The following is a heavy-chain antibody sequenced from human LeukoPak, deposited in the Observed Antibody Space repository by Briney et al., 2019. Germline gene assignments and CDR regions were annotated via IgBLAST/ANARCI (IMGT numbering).Heavy chain of an antibody. CDR1: GFSFNTYW. D-gene: IGHD2-2*01. V-gene: IGHV5-51*01. Sequence: GESLKISCKGSGFSFNTYWIGWVRQMPGKGLEWMGFIYAGDSDTRYSPSFQGQVTISVDKSISTAYLQWSSLKASDTAMYYCARRQGCSNTACPPDYWGQGTLVTVSS. CDR2: IYAGDSDT. J-gene: IGHJ4*02. CDR3: ARRQGCSNTACPPDY.